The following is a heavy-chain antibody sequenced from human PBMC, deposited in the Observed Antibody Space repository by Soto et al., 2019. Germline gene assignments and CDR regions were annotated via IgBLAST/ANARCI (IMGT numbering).Heavy chain of an antibody. Sequence: GESLKISCKGSGYNFSNYWIGWGRQKPGKGLEWMGIIYLGDSDTRYSPSFKGQVTISADKSISTAYLQWSSLWPSDTAMYYCATTTVTGIRGYFDDWGQGTLVTVSS. J-gene: IGHJ4*02. V-gene: IGHV5-51*01. CDR3: ATTTVTGIRGYFDD. CDR2: IYLGDSDT. CDR1: GYNFSNYW. D-gene: IGHD2-21*02.